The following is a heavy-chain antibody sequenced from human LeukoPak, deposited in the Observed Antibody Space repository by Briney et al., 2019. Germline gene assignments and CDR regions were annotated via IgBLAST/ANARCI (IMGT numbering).Heavy chain of an antibody. D-gene: IGHD6-6*01. J-gene: IGHJ4*02. CDR1: GFTFSNYA. CDR2: ISGSGGT. V-gene: IGHV3-23*01. Sequence: GGSLRLSCAASGFTFSNYAMTWVRQAPGKGLEWVSTISGSGGTYYADSVKGRFTISKDNSKNTLYLQMNSLRAEDTAVYYCAKDRAARPSWDYWGQGTLVTVSS. CDR3: AKDRAARPSWDY.